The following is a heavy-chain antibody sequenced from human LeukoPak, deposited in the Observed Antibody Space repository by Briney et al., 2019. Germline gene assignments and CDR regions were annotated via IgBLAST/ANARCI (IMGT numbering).Heavy chain of an antibody. Sequence: SETLSLTCTVSGRSISSYYWSWIRQPPGEGLEWIGYIYYSGSTNYNPSLKSRVTISVDPSTNQFSLKLSSVPAADTAVYYCARQLWNYFDYWGQGTLVTVSS. CDR2: IYYSGST. J-gene: IGHJ4*02. D-gene: IGHD5-18*01. CDR1: GRSISSYY. V-gene: IGHV4-59*08. CDR3: ARQLWNYFDY.